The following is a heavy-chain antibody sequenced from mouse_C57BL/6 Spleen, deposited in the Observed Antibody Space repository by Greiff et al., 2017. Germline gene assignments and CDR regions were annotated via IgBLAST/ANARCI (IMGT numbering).Heavy chain of an antibody. J-gene: IGHJ2*01. V-gene: IGHV1-64*01. D-gene: IGHD1-1*01. CDR2: IHPNSGST. CDR3: ARDYGSRRYFDY. Sequence: QVQLQQSGAELVKPGASVKLSCKASGYTFTSYWMHWVKQRPGQGLEWIGMIHPNSGSTNYNEKFKSKATLTVDKSSSTAYMQLSSLTSEDSAVYYCARDYGSRRYFDYWGQGTTLTVSS. CDR1: GYTFTSYW.